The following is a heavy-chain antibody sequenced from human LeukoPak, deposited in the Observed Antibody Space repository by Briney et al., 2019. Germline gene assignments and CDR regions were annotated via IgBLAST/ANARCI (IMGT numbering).Heavy chain of an antibody. Sequence: PGRSLRLSCAASGFTFDDYAMHWVRQAPGKGLEWVSGISWNSGSIGYADSVKGRFTISRDNAKNSLYLQMNSLRAEDTALYYCAKVNPRGYSGYDAGYYFDYWGQGTLVTVSS. CDR2: ISWNSGSI. D-gene: IGHD5-12*01. CDR1: GFTFDDYA. J-gene: IGHJ4*02. CDR3: AKVNPRGYSGYDAGYYFDY. V-gene: IGHV3-9*01.